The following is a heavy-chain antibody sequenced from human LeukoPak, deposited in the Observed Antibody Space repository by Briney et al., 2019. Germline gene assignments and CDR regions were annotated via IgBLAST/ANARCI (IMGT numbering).Heavy chain of an antibody. D-gene: IGHD1-1*01. V-gene: IGHV1-2*02. CDR2: INPNSCRT. CDR3: ARGWQINSAGGFVDP. Sequence: ASVKVSCKASGYTFTDYYLHWVRQAPGQGLEWMGLINPNSCRTYLAQKFQGRVTMTKDTSITTPYMELSRLSSDDTAVYYCARGWQINSAGGFVDPWGQGTLVTVSS. CDR1: GYTFTDYY. J-gene: IGHJ5*02.